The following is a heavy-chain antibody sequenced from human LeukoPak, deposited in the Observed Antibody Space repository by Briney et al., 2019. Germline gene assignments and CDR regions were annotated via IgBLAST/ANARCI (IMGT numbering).Heavy chain of an antibody. J-gene: IGHJ4*02. CDR1: GFTVSSNY. CDR3: AKAHCGRLSCSRVEY. Sequence: PGGSLRLSCAASGFTVSSNYMSWVRQAPGKGLEWVSVIYSGGSTYYADSVKGRFTISRDNSKSTLYLQMNSLRGEDTALYYCAKAHCGRLSCSRVEYWGQGTLVTVSS. V-gene: IGHV3-53*01. D-gene: IGHD2-2*01. CDR2: IYSGGST.